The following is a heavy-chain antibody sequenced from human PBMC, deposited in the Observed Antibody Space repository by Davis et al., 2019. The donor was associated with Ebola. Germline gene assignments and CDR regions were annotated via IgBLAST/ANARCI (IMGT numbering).Heavy chain of an antibody. J-gene: IGHJ4*02. D-gene: IGHD3-10*01. Sequence: GSLRLSCTVSGGSVSSGSYYWNWIRQPPGKGLEWIGYIYYSGSTDYSPSLRGRVTISLDTSKNQFSLRPSSVTAADTAVYYCARDAVVSRGELDFWGQGTLVTVSS. V-gene: IGHV4-61*01. CDR2: IYYSGST. CDR3: ARDAVVSRGELDF. CDR1: GGSVSSGSYY.